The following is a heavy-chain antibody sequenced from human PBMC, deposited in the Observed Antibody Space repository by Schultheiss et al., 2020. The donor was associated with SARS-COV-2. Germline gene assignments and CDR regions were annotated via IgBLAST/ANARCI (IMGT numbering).Heavy chain of an antibody. CDR3: ARDQSYSGYDLDAFDI. D-gene: IGHD5-12*01. Sequence: GGSLRLSCAASGFTFSHYGMHWVRQAPGKGLEWVSYISDTGGIIYYADSVKGRFTISRDNSKNTLYLQMNSLRAEDTAVYYCARDQSYSGYDLDAFDIWGQGTMVTVSS. J-gene: IGHJ3*02. CDR1: GFTFSHYG. V-gene: IGHV3-48*01. CDR2: ISDTGGII.